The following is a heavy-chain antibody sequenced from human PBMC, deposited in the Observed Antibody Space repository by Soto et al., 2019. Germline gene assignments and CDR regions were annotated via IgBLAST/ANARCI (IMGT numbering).Heavy chain of an antibody. Sequence: QVPLVESGGGVVQPGRSLRLSCAASGFTFSSYGMHWVRQAPGKGLEWVAVISYDGSNKYYADSVKGRFTISRDNSKNTLYLQMNSLRAEDTAVYYCAKLMLQEGVDYWGQGTLVTVSS. CDR3: AKLMLQEGVDY. J-gene: IGHJ4*02. CDR2: ISYDGSNK. CDR1: GFTFSSYG. D-gene: IGHD2-15*01. V-gene: IGHV3-30*18.